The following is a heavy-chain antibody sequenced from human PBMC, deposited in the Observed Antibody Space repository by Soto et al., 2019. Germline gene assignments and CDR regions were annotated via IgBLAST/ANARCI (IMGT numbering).Heavy chain of an antibody. V-gene: IGHV3-33*01. Sequence: GGSLRLSCAASGFTFSSYGMHWVRQAPGKGLEWVAVIWYDGSNKYYADSVKGRFTISRDNSKNTLYLQMNSLRAEDTAVYYCARDLNDDPLLYGSGMYWGQGTLVTVSS. CDR3: ARDLNDDPLLYGSGMY. J-gene: IGHJ4*02. D-gene: IGHD3-10*01. CDR2: IWYDGSNK. CDR1: GFTFSSYG.